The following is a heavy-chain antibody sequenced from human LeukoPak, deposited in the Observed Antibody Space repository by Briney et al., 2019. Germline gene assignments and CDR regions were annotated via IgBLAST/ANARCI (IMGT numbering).Heavy chain of an antibody. J-gene: IGHJ3*02. CDR1: GYSFTTYY. CDR3: AGEGVGATTNAFDI. CDR2: INPNSGST. V-gene: IGHV1-46*01. Sequence: ASVKVSCKASGYSFTTYYVHWVRQAPGQGFEWMGVINPNSGSTTYAQNFQDRVTMARDISTSTVYMEVSSLTSDDMAVYYCAGEGVGATTNAFDIWGQGTMVTVSS. D-gene: IGHD1-26*01.